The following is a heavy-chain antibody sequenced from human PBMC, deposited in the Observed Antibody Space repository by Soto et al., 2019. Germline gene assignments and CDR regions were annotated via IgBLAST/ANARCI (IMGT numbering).Heavy chain of an antibody. CDR3: AKDLGQQLPLGY. CDR2: ISDSGSNT. D-gene: IGHD6-13*01. Sequence: EVQLVESGGGLVQPGGSLRLSCAAFGFKISSSSMNWVRQAPGRGLEWVAYISDSGSNTLYADSVKGRFTVSRDTAKNSLYLQMNSLRAEDTAVYYCAKDLGQQLPLGYWGQGTLVTVSS. V-gene: IGHV3-48*01. J-gene: IGHJ4*02. CDR1: GFKISSSS.